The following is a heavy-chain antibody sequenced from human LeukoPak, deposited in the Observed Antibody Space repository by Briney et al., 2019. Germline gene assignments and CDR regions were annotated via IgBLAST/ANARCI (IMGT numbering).Heavy chain of an antibody. V-gene: IGHV3-21*01. CDR1: GFNFSSYS. J-gene: IGHJ6*04. D-gene: IGHD2-2*01. CDR2: ISSSSSFI. CDR3: ARVSCSSTSCYGMDV. Sequence: GGSLRLSCAGSGFNFSSYSMSWVRQAPWKGLEFVSSISSSSSFIYYADSVKGRFTISRDNAKNSLYLQMNSLRAEDTAVYYCARVSCSSTSCYGMDVWGKGTTVTVSS.